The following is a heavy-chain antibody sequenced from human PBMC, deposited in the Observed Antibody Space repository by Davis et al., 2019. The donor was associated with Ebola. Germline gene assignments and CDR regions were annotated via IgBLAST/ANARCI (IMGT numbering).Heavy chain of an antibody. J-gene: IGHJ6*02. CDR1: GGTFSSYA. V-gene: IGHV1-69*06. CDR3: ARDSLTYYDILTGHYGMDV. D-gene: IGHD3-9*01. Sequence: SVKVSCKASGGTFSSYAISWVRQAPGQGLEWMGGIIPIFGTANYAQKFQGRVTITADTSTSTAYMELRSLRSDDTAVYYCARDSLTYYDILTGHYGMDVWGQGTTVTVSS. CDR2: IIPIFGTA.